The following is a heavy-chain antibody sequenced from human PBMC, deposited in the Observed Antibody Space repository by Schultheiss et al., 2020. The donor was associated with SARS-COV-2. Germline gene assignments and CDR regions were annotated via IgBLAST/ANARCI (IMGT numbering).Heavy chain of an antibody. Sequence: ASVKVSCKASGYTFTSYAMHWVRQAPGQRLEWMGWINAGNGNTKYSQKFQDRVTITRDTSATTTYMELSSLRSEDTAVYYCAAVTDSSGYYYFDYWGQGTLVTVSS. CDR2: INAGNGNT. CDR3: AAVTDSSGYYYFDY. D-gene: IGHD3-22*01. J-gene: IGHJ4*02. V-gene: IGHV1-3*01. CDR1: GYTFTSYA.